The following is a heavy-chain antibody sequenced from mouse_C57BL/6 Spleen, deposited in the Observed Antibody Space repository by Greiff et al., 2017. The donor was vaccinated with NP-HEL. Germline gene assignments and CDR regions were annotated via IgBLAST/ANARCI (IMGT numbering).Heavy chain of an antibody. D-gene: IGHD2-4*01. CDR2: INPNNGGT. CDR3: ARSDYDYDGYFDY. CDR1: GYTFTSYW. Sequence: EVQLQQPGAELVKPGASVKMSCKASGYTFTSYWITWVKQSHGKSLEWIGDINPNNGGTIYNQKFKGKATLTVDKSSSTAYMELRSLTSEDTAVYYCARSDYDYDGYFDYWGQGTTLTVSS. V-gene: IGHV1-18*01. J-gene: IGHJ2*01.